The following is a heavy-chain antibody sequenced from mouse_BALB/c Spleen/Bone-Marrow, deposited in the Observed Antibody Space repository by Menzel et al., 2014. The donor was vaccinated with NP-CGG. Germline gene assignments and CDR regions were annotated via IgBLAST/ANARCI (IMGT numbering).Heavy chain of an antibody. D-gene: IGHD1-2*01. J-gene: IGHJ4*01. V-gene: IGHV1-4*01. Sequence: VQLVESGAELARPGGSVKMSCTASGYTFPSYTIHWVKPRPGQGLEWIGYINPSSGYANYNQNFKDKATLTADKSSSTAYMQLSSLTSEDSAVFYCARGGLRLPYAMDYWGQGTSVTVSS. CDR2: INPSSGYA. CDR3: ARGGLRLPYAMDY. CDR1: GYTFPSYT.